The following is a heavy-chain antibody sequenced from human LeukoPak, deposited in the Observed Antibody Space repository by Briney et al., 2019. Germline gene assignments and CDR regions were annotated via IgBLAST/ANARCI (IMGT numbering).Heavy chain of an antibody. V-gene: IGHV3-73*01. J-gene: IGHJ4*02. CDR2: SRSKANSYAT. Sequence: GGSLRLSCAASGFTFSGSAMHWVRQASGKGLEWVGRSRSKANSYATAYAASVKGRFTISRDDSKNTAYLQMNSLKTEDTAVYYCTTLGIAAAGSDYWGQGTLVTVSS. D-gene: IGHD6-13*01. CDR3: TTLGIAAAGSDY. CDR1: GFTFSGSA.